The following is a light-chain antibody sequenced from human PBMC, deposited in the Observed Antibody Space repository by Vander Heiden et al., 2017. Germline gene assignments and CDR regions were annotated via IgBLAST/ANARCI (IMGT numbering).Light chain of an antibody. CDR2: GKN. CDR3: NSRDSSGNHVV. V-gene: IGLV3-19*01. J-gene: IGLJ2*01. CDR1: NLRSYY. Sequence: SSELTQDPAVSVALGQSVRTTCQGDNLRSYYASWYQQKPGQAPVLVIYGKNNRPSGIPDRFSGSSSGNTASLTITGAQAEDEADYYCNSRDSSGNHVVFGGGTKLTVL.